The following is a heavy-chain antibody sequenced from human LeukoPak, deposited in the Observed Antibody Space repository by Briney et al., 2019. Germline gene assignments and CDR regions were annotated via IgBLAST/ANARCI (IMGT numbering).Heavy chain of an antibody. Sequence: KPGESLKISCNGSGYSFISFWISWVRQMPGKGLEWMGRIDPRDSYTNYSPSLLGHVTISADRSITTAYLQWSSLKASDTAVYYCATHRAGRLPYSFDYWGQGTLVTISS. D-gene: IGHD4-11*01. CDR2: IDPRDSYT. CDR3: ATHRAGRLPYSFDY. V-gene: IGHV5-10-1*01. CDR1: GYSFISFW. J-gene: IGHJ4*02.